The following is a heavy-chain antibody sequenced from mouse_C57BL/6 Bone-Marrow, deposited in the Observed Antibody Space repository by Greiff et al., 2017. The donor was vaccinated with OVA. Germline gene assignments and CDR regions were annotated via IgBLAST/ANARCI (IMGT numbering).Heavy chain of an antibody. CDR3: ARWDYEGFAY. D-gene: IGHD1-1*01. CDR2: IDPSDSET. CDR1: GYTFTSYW. Sequence: QVQLKQPGAELVRPGSSVKLSCKASGYTFTSYWMHWVKQRPIQGLEWIGNIDPSDSETHYNQKFKDKATLTVDKSSSTAYMQLSSLTSEDSAVYYCARWDYEGFAYWGQGTLVTVSA. J-gene: IGHJ3*01. V-gene: IGHV1-52*01.